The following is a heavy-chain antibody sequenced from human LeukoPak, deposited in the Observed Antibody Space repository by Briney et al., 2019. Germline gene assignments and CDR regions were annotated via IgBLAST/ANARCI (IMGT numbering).Heavy chain of an antibody. Sequence: GGSLRLSCAASGFTFKSYEMNWVRLAPGKGLEWIAYISSGGTTIFYADSVKGRFTVSRDNDKSLLYLQMNSLRADDTATYYCVRSLTIAVAGTDLWGQGTVVTVS. CDR2: ISSGGTTI. CDR3: VRSLTIAVAGTDL. CDR1: GFTFKSYE. D-gene: IGHD6-19*01. J-gene: IGHJ5*02. V-gene: IGHV3-48*03.